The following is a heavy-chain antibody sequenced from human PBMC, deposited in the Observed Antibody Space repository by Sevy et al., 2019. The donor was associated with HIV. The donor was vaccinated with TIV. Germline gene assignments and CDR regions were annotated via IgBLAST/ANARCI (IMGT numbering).Heavy chain of an antibody. CDR1: GFTFSSYA. Sequence: GGSLRLSCAASGFTFSSYAMSWVRQAPGKGLEWVSAISGSGGSTYYADSVKGRFTISGDNSKNTLYLQMNSLRAEDTAVYYCAKVRDIAVAGTSIDYWGQGTLVTVSS. V-gene: IGHV3-23*01. CDR3: AKVRDIAVAGTSIDY. J-gene: IGHJ4*02. CDR2: ISGSGGST. D-gene: IGHD6-19*01.